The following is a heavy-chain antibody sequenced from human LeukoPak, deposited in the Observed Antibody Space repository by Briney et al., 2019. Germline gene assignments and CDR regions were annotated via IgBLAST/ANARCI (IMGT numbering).Heavy chain of an antibody. J-gene: IGHJ4*02. CDR1: GGSISSTNW. D-gene: IGHD1-26*01. V-gene: IGHV4-4*02. CDR3: SRESGAFSPFGY. Sequence: PSETLSLTCAVSGGSISSTNWWSWVRQSPRQGLEWIGEISLSGHTNYNPSLQSRVTMSLDESKNQVSLDLASVTDADTAVYYCSRESGAFSPFGYWGQGTLVTVHS. CDR2: ISLSGHT.